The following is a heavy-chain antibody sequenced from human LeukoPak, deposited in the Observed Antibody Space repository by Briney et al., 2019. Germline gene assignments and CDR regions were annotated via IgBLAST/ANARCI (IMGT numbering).Heavy chain of an antibody. Sequence: GGSLRLSCAASGFTLSSFEMNWVRQAPGKGLEWVSYISSSGRTIYYADFVKGRFTISRDNAKNSLYLQMNSLRVEDTAVYYCATTVSHGFDYWGQGTLVTVSS. J-gene: IGHJ4*02. V-gene: IGHV3-48*03. CDR3: ATTVSHGFDY. CDR1: GFTLSSFE. D-gene: IGHD4-17*01. CDR2: ISSSGRTI.